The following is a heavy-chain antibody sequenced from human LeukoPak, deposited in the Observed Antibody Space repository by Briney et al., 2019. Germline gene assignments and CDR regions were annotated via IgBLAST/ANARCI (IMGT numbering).Heavy chain of an antibody. V-gene: IGHV5-51*01. D-gene: IGHD3-22*01. CDR3: ARGPSNYYDSSGYSY. Sequence: GGALQIPCKGDGCTFTSYWIGWGRRMPGKGLEWMGIIYPGDSDTRYSPSFQGQVTISADKSINTAYLQWSSLKASDTAMYYCARGPSNYYDSSGYSYWGQGTLVTVSS. CDR1: GCTFTSYW. CDR2: IYPGDSDT. J-gene: IGHJ4*02.